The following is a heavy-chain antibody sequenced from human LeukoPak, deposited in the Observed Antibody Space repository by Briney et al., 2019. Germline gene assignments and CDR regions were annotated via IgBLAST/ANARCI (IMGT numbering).Heavy chain of an antibody. CDR1: GFTFSSCG. D-gene: IGHD3-10*01. V-gene: IGHV3-23*01. CDR3: AKDRGGSQGWFAP. J-gene: IGHJ5*02. Sequence: PGGSLRLSCAASGFTFSSCGMNWVRQAPGKGLDWVSTISNRGGSTYYADSVEGRFTISRDNSKNTLYLQMNSLRAEDTAVYYCAKDRGGSQGWFAPWGQGTLVTVSS. CDR2: ISNRGGST.